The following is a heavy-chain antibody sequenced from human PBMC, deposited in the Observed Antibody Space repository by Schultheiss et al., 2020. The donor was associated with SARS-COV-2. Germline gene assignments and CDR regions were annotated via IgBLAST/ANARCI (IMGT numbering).Heavy chain of an antibody. CDR1: GFTFSSYA. Sequence: GGSLRLSCAASGFTFSSYAMSWVRQAPGKGLEWVSAISGSGGSTYYADSVKGRFTISRDNSKNSLYLQMYSLRAEDTALYYCAKAFSANWYYFDSWGQGTLVTVSS. CDR3: AKAFSANWYYFDS. D-gene: IGHD1-1*01. V-gene: IGHV3-23*01. J-gene: IGHJ4*02. CDR2: ISGSGGST.